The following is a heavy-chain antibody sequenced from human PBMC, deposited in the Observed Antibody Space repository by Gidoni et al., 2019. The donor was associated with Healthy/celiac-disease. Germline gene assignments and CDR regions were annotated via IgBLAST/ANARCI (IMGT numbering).Heavy chain of an antibody. Sequence: QVQLQQSGPGLVQPSQNLSLTCAIPGDSVSSNSAAWNWLRQSPSRGLEWLGRTYYRSKWYNDYAVSVKSRITINPDTSKTQFSLQLNSVPPEDTAVYYCARGGANAIFGVVIGFDYWGQGTLVTVSS. J-gene: IGHJ4*02. V-gene: IGHV6-1*01. CDR2: TYYRSKWYN. CDR3: ARGGANAIFGVVIGFDY. D-gene: IGHD3-3*01. CDR1: GDSVSSNSAA.